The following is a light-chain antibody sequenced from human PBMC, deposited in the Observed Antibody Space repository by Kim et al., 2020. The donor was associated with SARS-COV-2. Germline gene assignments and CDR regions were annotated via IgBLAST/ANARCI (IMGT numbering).Light chain of an antibody. V-gene: IGLV3-21*04. CDR1: NIGSKS. Sequence: SYELTQPPSVSVAPGKTARITCGGNNIGSKSVHWYQQKPGQAPVLVIYYDSDRPSGIHERFSGSNSGNTATLTISRVEAGDEADYYCQVWDRSSDHPVFG. CDR3: QVWDRSSDHPV. CDR2: YDS. J-gene: IGLJ3*02.